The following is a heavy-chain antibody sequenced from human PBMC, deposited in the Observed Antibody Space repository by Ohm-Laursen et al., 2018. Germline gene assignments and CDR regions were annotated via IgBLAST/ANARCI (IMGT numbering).Heavy chain of an antibody. Sequence: SLRLSCAASGFTFADYAMHWVRQAPGKGLEWVSGISWNSGSIGYADSVKGRFTISRDNAKNSLYLQMNSLRAEDTALYYCAKDHGGIWFGELSYFDYWGQGTLVTVSS. CDR3: AKDHGGIWFGELSYFDY. J-gene: IGHJ4*02. V-gene: IGHV3-9*01. D-gene: IGHD3-10*01. CDR1: GFTFADYA. CDR2: ISWNSGSI.